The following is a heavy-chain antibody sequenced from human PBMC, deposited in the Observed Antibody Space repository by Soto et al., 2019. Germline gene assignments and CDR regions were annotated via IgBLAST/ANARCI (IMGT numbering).Heavy chain of an antibody. J-gene: IGHJ4*02. Sequence: SETLSLTCTVSGGSISSGGYYWSWIRQHPGKGLEWIGYIYYSGSTYYNPSLKSRVTISVDTSKNQFSLKLSSVTAADTAVYYCAIVLFLYGDYPTYYFDYWGQGTLVTVSS. CDR2: IYYSGST. D-gene: IGHD4-17*01. CDR1: GGSISSGGYY. V-gene: IGHV4-31*03. CDR3: AIVLFLYGDYPTYYFDY.